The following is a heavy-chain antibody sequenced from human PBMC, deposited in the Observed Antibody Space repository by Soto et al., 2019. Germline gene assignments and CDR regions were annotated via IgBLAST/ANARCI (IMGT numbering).Heavy chain of an antibody. CDR1: GYTLTSYD. CDR2: ISAYNGNT. CDR3: ARGVLYYYDSSGYRFDY. Sequence: ASVKVSSKASGYTLTSYDINWVRQAPGQGLEWMGWISAYNGNTNYAQKLQGRVTMTTDTSTRRAYMELRSLRSDDKAVYYCARGVLYYYDSSGYRFDYWGQGTLVTVSS. J-gene: IGHJ4*02. D-gene: IGHD3-22*01. V-gene: IGHV1-18*01.